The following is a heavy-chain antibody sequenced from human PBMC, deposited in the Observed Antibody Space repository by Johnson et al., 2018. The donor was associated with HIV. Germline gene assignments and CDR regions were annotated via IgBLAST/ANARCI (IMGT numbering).Heavy chain of an antibody. D-gene: IGHD3-3*01. CDR2: ISYDGSNK. CDR3: TKGRIFGVVMEAFDI. Sequence: QMLLVESGGGLVQPGGSLRLSCAASRFSFSNYGMHWVRQAPGKGLEWVAVISYDGSNKYYADSVKGRFTISRDNSKNTLYLQMNSLRAEDTAVYYCTKGRIFGVVMEAFDIWGQGTMVTVSS. J-gene: IGHJ3*02. CDR1: RFSFSNYG. V-gene: IGHV3-30*18.